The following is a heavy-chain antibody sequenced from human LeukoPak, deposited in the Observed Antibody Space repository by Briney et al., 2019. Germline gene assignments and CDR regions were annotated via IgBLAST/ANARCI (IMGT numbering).Heavy chain of an antibody. Sequence: ASVKVSCKASGYTFKSYGFSWVRQAPGQGLEWMGWSNTYNGNPNYAQKFQGRVTMTTDTSTSTAYMELRSLRSDDTAVYYCARDSTGDERYGSGSYYGYWGQGTLVAVSS. D-gene: IGHD3-10*01. CDR2: SNTYNGNP. J-gene: IGHJ4*02. CDR1: GYTFKSYG. V-gene: IGHV1-18*01. CDR3: ARDSTGDERYGSGSYYGY.